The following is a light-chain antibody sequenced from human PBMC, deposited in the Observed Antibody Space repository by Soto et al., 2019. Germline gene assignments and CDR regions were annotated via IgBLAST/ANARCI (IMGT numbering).Light chain of an antibody. Sequence: HSALTQPRSVSGSPGQSVTISCTGTISDVGGYNYVSWYQHHPGKAPKLLISDVTKRPSWVPDRFSGSKSGNTASLTISDLQAEDEADYYCSSYAGDNNLVFGGGTKLTVL. CDR3: SSYAGDNNLV. CDR1: ISDVGGYNY. J-gene: IGLJ2*01. V-gene: IGLV2-11*01. CDR2: DVT.